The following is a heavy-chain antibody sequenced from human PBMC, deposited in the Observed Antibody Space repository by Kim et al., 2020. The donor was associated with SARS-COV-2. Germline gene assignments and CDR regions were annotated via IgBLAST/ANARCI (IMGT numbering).Heavy chain of an antibody. J-gene: IGHJ4*02. D-gene: IGHD4-17*01. Sequence: ASVKVSCKASGYTFTGYYMHWVRQAPGQGLEWMGWINPNSGGTNYAQKFQGRVTMTRDTSISTAYMELSRLRSDDTAVYYCARDPSLDYGGNETDYWGQGTLVTVSS. CDR3: ARDPSLDYGGNETDY. CDR2: INPNSGGT. V-gene: IGHV1-2*02. CDR1: GYTFTGYY.